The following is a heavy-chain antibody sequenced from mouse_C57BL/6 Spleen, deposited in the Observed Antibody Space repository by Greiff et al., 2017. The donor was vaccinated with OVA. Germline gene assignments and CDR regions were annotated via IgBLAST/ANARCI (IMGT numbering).Heavy chain of an antibody. J-gene: IGHJ3*01. CDR3: AREPLTGSFAY. D-gene: IGHD4-1*01. V-gene: IGHV3-6*01. CDR2: ISYDGSN. Sequence: EVQRVESGPGLVKPSQSLSLTCSVTGYSITSGYYWNWIRQFPGNKLEWMGYISYDGSNNYNPSLKNRISITRDTSKNQFFLKLNSVTTEDTATYYCAREPLTGSFAYWGQGTLVTVSA. CDR1: GYSITSGYY.